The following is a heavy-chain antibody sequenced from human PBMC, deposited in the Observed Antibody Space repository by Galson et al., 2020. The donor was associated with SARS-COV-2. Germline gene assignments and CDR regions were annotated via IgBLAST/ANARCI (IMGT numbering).Heavy chain of an antibody. J-gene: IGHJ4*02. V-gene: IGHV3-30*03. D-gene: IGHD3-10*01. CDR3: ASEVYVSASYVDH. Sequence: GSSLKLSCATSGFTFREFHLHWVRQAPGQGLECVAVISYVGTYKYYVDPVKGRFTISRDNAKKTLFLQMNSLSIEDTAVYYGASEVYVSASYVDHLGQGTVVTVSS. CDR2: ISYVGTYK. CDR1: GFTFREFH.